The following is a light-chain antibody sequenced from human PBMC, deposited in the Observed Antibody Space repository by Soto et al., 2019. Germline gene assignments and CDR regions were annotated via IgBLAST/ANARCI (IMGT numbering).Light chain of an antibody. CDR2: DAS. J-gene: IGKJ4*01. V-gene: IGKV3-11*01. CDR1: QSVSSY. CDR3: QQRNTWPFT. Sequence: EIVLTQSPATLSLSPGERATLSCRASQSVSSYLAWYQQQPGQAPRLLIYDASNRATGIPARFSGSGSGTDFTLTISSLDPDDFAVYFCQQRNTWPFTFGGGTKVEIK.